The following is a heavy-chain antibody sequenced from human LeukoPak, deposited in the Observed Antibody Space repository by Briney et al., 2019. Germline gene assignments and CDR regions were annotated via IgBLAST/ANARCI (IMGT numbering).Heavy chain of an antibody. CDR3: ASIPYYYDSRVDY. CDR1: GFTFSNYG. D-gene: IGHD3-22*01. J-gene: IGHJ4*02. V-gene: IGHV3-33*01. Sequence: GMSLRLSCAASGFTFSNYGMHWVRQAPGKGLEWVAVIWYDGSNKYYADSVKGRFTISRDNSRNTVYLQMNSLRVEDTAVYYCASIPYYYDSRVDYWGQGTLVTVSS. CDR2: IWYDGSNK.